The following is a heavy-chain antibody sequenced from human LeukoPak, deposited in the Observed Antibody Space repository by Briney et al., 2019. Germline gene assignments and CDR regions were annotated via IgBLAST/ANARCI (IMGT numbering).Heavy chain of an antibody. D-gene: IGHD3-3*02. Sequence: GGSLRLSCAASGFTFSRYAMYWVRQAPGKGLEHVSTISYNGDGTDYANSVKGRFTISRDNSKNTLSLQVGSLRPEDMAVYYCARGHFWSGYSYQDYYYYMDVWGKGTTVTVSS. CDR2: ISYNGDGT. CDR3: ARGHFWSGYSYQDYYYYMDV. J-gene: IGHJ6*03. V-gene: IGHV3-64*01. CDR1: GFTFSRYA.